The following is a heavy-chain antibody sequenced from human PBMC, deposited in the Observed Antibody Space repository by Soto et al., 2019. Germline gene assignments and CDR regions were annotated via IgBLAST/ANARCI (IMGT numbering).Heavy chain of an antibody. Sequence: GGSLRLSCAASGFTFSGSAMHWVRQASGKGLEWVGRIRSKANSYATAYAASVKGRFTISRDDSKNTAYLQMNSLKTEDTAVYYCTRRKTTTTVVVDYWGQGTLVTVSS. CDR3: TRRKTTTTVVVDY. CDR1: GFTFSGSA. CDR2: IRSKANSYAT. V-gene: IGHV3-73*01. J-gene: IGHJ4*02. D-gene: IGHD4-17*01.